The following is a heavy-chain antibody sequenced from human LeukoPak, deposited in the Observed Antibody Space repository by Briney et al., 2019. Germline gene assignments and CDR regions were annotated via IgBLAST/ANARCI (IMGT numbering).Heavy chain of an antibody. CDR2: VTSSSSTI. V-gene: IGHV3-48*02. CDR3: ARGTSPFDP. J-gene: IGHJ5*02. CDR1: GFTFSSYS. Sequence: GGSLRLSCVASGFTFSSYSMNWVRQAPGKGPEWISYVTSSSSTIYYADSVKGRFTISRDNAKNSLYLQMNSLRDGDTALYYCARGTSPFDPWGRGTLVTVSS.